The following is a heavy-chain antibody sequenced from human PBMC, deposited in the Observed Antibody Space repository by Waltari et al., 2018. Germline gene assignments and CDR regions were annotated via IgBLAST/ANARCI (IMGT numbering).Heavy chain of an antibody. J-gene: IGHJ1*01. CDR2: IRSDSSNK. CDR1: GFIFSDYG. V-gene: IGHV3-30*02. D-gene: IGHD1-26*01. CDR3: AKNRGGSYYTEYFQN. Sequence: QVQLVESGGGVVQPGGSLRLSCETSGFIFSDYGMHWVRQAPGQGLEWVAFIRSDSSNKFYSDSVKGRFTISRDNSKNMLQLQMNSLRLEDTAMYYCAKNRGGSYYTEYFQNWGQGTLVTVSS.